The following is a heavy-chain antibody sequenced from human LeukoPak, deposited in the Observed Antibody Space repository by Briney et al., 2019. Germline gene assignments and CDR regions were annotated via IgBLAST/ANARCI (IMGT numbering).Heavy chain of an antibody. Sequence: GRSLRLSCAASEFTFSSNAMHWVRQAPGKGLEWVTIISYDGSNKYYADSVKGRFTISRDNSKNTLYLQMNSLRAEDTAVYYCARGRGWNPNWFDPWGQGTLVTVSS. V-gene: IGHV3-30*04. J-gene: IGHJ5*02. CDR2: ISYDGSNK. CDR1: EFTFSSNA. D-gene: IGHD1-1*01. CDR3: ARGRGWNPNWFDP.